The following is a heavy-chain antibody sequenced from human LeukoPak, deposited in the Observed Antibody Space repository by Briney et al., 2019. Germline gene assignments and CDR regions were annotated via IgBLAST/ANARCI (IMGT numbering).Heavy chain of an antibody. CDR3: ARGRGDDGLYYFDY. V-gene: IGHV4-59*12. Sequence: PSETLSLTCTVSGGSISSYYWSWIRQPPGKGLEWIGYIYYSGSTNYNPSLKSRVTISVDTSKNQFSLKLSSVTAADTAVYYCARGRGDDGLYYFDYWGQGTLVTVSS. J-gene: IGHJ4*02. CDR1: GGSISSYY. CDR2: IYYSGST. D-gene: IGHD4-17*01.